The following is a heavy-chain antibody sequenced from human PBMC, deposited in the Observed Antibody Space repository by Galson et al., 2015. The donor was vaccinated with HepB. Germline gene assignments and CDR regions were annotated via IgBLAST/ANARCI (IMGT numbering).Heavy chain of an antibody. D-gene: IGHD6-13*01. J-gene: IGHJ4*02. CDR3: AKGVWTISWYCFDS. CDR2: ISYNSGSI. CDR1: GFTLDDYA. V-gene: IGHV3-9*01. Sequence: SLRLSCAASGFTLDDYAMHWVRQAPGKGLEWVSGISYNSGSIAYADSVKGRFTISRDNAKNSLYLHMNSLRADDTALYYCAKGVWTISWYCFDSWGQGTLVTVSS.